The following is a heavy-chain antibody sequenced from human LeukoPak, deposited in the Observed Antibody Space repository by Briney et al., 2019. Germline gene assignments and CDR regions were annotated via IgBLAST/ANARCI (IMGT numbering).Heavy chain of an antibody. CDR3: ARDSDCSSTSCPFGY. CDR1: GYTFTGYY. CDR2: INPMSGST. Sequence: ASVKVSCKASGYTFTGYYIQWVRQAPGQGLEWLAWINPMSGSTKFAQKFQGRVTVTTDTSISTAYMELTSLRSDDTAVYYCARDSDCSSTSCPFGYWGQGTLVTVSS. V-gene: IGHV1-2*02. J-gene: IGHJ4*02. D-gene: IGHD2-2*01.